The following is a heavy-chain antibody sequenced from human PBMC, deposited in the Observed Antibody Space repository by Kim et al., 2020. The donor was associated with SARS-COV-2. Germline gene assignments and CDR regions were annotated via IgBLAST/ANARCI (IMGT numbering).Heavy chain of an antibody. Sequence: SETLSLTCAVSGGSISSSNWWSWVRQPPGKGLEWIGEIYHSGSTNYNPSLKSRVTISVDKSKNQFSLKLSSVTTADTAVYYCARRLTWLLTHNWFDPWGQGTRVTVSS. V-gene: IGHV4-4*02. CDR2: IYHSGST. J-gene: IGHJ5*02. D-gene: IGHD3-22*01. CDR3: ARRLTWLLTHNWFDP. CDR1: GGSISSSNW.